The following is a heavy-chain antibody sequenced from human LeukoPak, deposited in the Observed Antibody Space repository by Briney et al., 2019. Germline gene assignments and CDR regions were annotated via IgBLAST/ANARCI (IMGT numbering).Heavy chain of an antibody. V-gene: IGHV1-69*05. J-gene: IGHJ3*02. D-gene: IGHD6-13*01. CDR3: ATGYSSSWYEAFDI. CDR1: GGTFSSYA. CDR2: IIPIFGTA. Sequence: SVKVSCKASGGTFSSYAISWVRQAPGQGLEWMGGIIPIFGTANYAQKFQGRVTITTDESTSTAYMELSSLRSEDSAVYYCATGYSSSWYEAFDIWGQGTMVTVSS.